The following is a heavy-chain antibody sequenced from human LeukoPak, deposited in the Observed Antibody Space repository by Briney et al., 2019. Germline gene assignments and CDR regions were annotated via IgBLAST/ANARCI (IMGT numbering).Heavy chain of an antibody. CDR1: GGTFSSYA. J-gene: IGHJ4*02. Sequence: ASVKVSCKASGGTFSSYAISWVRQAPGQGLEWMGGIIPIFGTANYAQKFQGRVTITADESTSTAYMELSSLRSEDTAVYYCASKGVASDRYSGSYYAYYFDYWGQGTLVTVSS. V-gene: IGHV1-69*13. CDR3: ASKGVASDRYSGSYYAYYFDY. CDR2: IIPIFGTA. D-gene: IGHD1-26*01.